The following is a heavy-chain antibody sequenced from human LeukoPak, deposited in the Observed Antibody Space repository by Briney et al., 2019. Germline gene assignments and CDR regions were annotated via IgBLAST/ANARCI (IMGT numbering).Heavy chain of an antibody. CDR2: IKQDGSEK. Sequence: GGSLRLSCAASGLTFSSYWMSWVRQAPGKGLEWVANIKQDGSEKFFVDSVKGRFTVSRDNAKNSLYLQMNSLRADDTAVYYCARGASGRWAFDIWGQGTMVTVSS. CDR1: GLTFSSYW. J-gene: IGHJ3*02. CDR3: ARGASGRWAFDI. D-gene: IGHD5-24*01. V-gene: IGHV3-7*01.